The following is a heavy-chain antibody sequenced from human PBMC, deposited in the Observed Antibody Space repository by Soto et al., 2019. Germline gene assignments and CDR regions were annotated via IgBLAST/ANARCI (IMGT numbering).Heavy chain of an antibody. D-gene: IGHD3-22*01. CDR2: IYHSGST. CDR3: AGAGIVVVIRDYYYGMDV. CDR1: GGSISSSNW. V-gene: IGHV4-4*02. Sequence: PSETLSLTCAVSGGSISSSNWWSWVRQPPGKGLEWIGEIYHSGSTNYNPSLKSRVIISVDKSKNQFSLKLSSVTAADTAVYYCAGAGIVVVIRDYYYGMDVWGQGTTVTVSS. J-gene: IGHJ6*02.